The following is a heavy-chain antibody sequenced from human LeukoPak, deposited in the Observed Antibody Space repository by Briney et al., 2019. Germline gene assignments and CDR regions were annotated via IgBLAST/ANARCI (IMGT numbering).Heavy chain of an antibody. J-gene: IGHJ5*01. CDR2: ISASGGTT. V-gene: IGHV3-23*01. D-gene: IGHD2-2*01. CDR3: AKEPREYCSSTSCPNWFDS. CDR1: GFTFNNYA. Sequence: GGSLRLSCAASGFTFNNYAMSWVRQPPGKGLEWVSAISASGGTTYYADSVKGRFTISRDNSENTLFLQMNSPRAEDTAVYYCAKEPREYCSSTSCPNWFDSWGQGTLVTVSS.